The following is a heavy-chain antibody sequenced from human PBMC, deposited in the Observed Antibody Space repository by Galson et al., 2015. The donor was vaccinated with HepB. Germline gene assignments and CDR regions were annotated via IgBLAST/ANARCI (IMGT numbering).Heavy chain of an antibody. D-gene: IGHD4-23*01. CDR2: ISDSGAVT. Sequence: SLRLSCAASGFTFSTYAMSWVRQAPGKGLEWVSGISDSGAVTYYADSVRGRFTISRDNSKSTLYLAMNSLRAEDTALYYCAKDRNIYGGNSGGLDCFDPWGQGTLVTVSS. V-gene: IGHV3-23*01. J-gene: IGHJ5*02. CDR1: GFTFSTYA. CDR3: AKDRNIYGGNSGGLDCFDP.